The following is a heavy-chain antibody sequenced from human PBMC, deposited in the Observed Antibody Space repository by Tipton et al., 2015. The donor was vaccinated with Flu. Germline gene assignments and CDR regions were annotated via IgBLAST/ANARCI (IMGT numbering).Heavy chain of an antibody. CDR1: GGSISSYY. J-gene: IGHJ4*02. CDR2: VYNIVRT. Sequence: TLSLTCTVSGGSISSYYWSWIRQTPGKGLEWIGYVYNIVRTNYNPSLKSRLTISVDTSKNQFSLRLTSVTAADTAVYYCASRFSGYSGHLAYFDNWGQGTLVTVSS. V-gene: IGHV4-59*01. D-gene: IGHD5-12*01. CDR3: ASRFSGYSGHLAYFDN.